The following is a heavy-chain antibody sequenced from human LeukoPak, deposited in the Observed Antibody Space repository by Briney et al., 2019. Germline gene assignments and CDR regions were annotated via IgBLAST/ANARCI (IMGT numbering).Heavy chain of an antibody. CDR1: GYTLTELS. D-gene: IGHD3-10*01. Sequence: GASVKVSCKVSGYTLTELSMHWVRQAPGKGLEWMGGFDPEDGETIYAQKFQGRVTMTEDTSTDTAYMELSSLRSEDTAVYYCATFQAFAESYSRYFDYWGQGTLVTVSS. CDR2: FDPEDGET. V-gene: IGHV1-24*01. J-gene: IGHJ4*02. CDR3: ATFQAFAESYSRYFDY.